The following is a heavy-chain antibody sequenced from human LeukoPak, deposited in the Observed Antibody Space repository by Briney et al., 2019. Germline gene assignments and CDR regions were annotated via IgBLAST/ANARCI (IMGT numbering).Heavy chain of an antibody. CDR3: ARDTAVAYYGMDV. Sequence: ASVKVSCKSSGYTHTSYGISWVRQAPGQGLEWMGWISAYNRNTNYAQKFQDRVTMTTDSSTTTAYMELRSLTSDDTALYYCARDTAVAYYGMDVWGQGTTVTVSS. CDR1: GYTHTSYG. CDR2: ISAYNRNT. V-gene: IGHV1-18*01. D-gene: IGHD5-18*01. J-gene: IGHJ6*02.